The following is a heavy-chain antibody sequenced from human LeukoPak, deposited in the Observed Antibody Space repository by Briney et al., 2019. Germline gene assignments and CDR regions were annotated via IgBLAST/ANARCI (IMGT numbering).Heavy chain of an antibody. Sequence: PSQTLSLTCSVSGDYISSGGNFWSWIRQRPGKGLEWIGYISYSGSTKYNPSLKSRVTMSADTSKNQFSLKLSSVTAADTAVYYCTTYCTSTTCHNWFDPWGQGTLVTVSS. J-gene: IGHJ5*02. CDR3: TTYCTSTTCHNWFDP. CDR1: GDYISSGGNF. CDR2: ISYSGST. V-gene: IGHV4-31*03. D-gene: IGHD2-8*01.